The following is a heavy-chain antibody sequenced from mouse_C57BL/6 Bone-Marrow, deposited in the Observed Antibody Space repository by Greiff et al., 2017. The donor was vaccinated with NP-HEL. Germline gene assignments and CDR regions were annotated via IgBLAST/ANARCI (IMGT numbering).Heavy chain of an antibody. J-gene: IGHJ4*01. CDR1: GYTFTSYW. CDR2: IHPNSGST. Sequence: VKLQESGAELVKPGASVKLSCKASGYTFTSYWMHWVKQRPGQGLEWIGMIHPNSGSTNYNEKFKSKATLTVDKSSSTAYMQLSSLTSEDSAVYYCARVYCYAMDYWGQGTSVTVSS. CDR3: ARVYCYAMDY. V-gene: IGHV1-64*01.